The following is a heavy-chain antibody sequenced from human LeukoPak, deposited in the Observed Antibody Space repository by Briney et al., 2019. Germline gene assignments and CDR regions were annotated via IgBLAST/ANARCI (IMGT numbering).Heavy chain of an antibody. J-gene: IGHJ6*03. CDR2: IYYSGST. CDR3: ARHLRKWELGIYYYYMDV. D-gene: IGHD1-26*01. CDR1: RGSISSYY. Sequence: SETLSLTCTVSRGSISSYYWSWIRQPPGKGLEWIGYIYYSGSTNYNPSLKSRVTISVDTSKNQFSLKLSSVTAADTAVYYCARHLRKWELGIYYYYMDVWGKGTTVTVSS. V-gene: IGHV4-59*01.